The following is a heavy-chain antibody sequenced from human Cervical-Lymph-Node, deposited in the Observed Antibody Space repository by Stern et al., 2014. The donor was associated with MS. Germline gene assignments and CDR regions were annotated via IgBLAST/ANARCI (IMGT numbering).Heavy chain of an antibody. Sequence: QDQLVQSGAEVQKPGSSVKVSCKASGGPSNRHGISWVRQAPGQGLEWMGRIIPVLSTIDYAQKFQGRVTITADESTSTTYMELSSLRYEDTAVYYCARRGSARRGSGWLDPWGQGTLVTVSS. J-gene: IGHJ5*02. V-gene: IGHV1-69*12. D-gene: IGHD3-10*01. CDR2: IIPVLSTI. CDR1: GGPSNRHG. CDR3: ARRGSARRGSGWLDP.